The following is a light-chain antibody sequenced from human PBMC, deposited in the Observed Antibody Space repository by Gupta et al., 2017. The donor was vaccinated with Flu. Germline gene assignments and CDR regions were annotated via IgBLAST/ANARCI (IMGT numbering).Light chain of an antibody. Sequence: SYEVTQALSVSVALGQTARITCKGINIGSKSVNWYQQKSGQAPLLVIYRETNRPSGIPERFSASNSGNTATLTISRAQAGDEAGYYCQVWDGTTVVFATGTKVTVL. CDR2: RET. CDR1: NIGSKS. CDR3: QVWDGTTVV. V-gene: IGLV3-9*01. J-gene: IGLJ1*01.